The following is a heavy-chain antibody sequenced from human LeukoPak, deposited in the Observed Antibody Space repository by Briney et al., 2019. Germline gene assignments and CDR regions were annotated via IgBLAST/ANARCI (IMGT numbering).Heavy chain of an antibody. Sequence: ASVKVSCKASGYTFSDYYIHWVRQAPGQGLEWMAWINPTNGDTNYAQKFQGRVTMTRDTSISTAYMELTRLISDDTAVYYCARVGSGGWYVHPTLDYWGQGTLVTVSS. V-gene: IGHV1-2*02. CDR1: GYTFSDYY. J-gene: IGHJ4*02. CDR2: INPTNGDT. D-gene: IGHD6-19*01. CDR3: ARVGSGGWYVHPTLDY.